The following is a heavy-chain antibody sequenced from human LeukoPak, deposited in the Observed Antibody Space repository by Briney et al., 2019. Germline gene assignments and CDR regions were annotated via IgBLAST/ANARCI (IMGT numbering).Heavy chain of an antibody. J-gene: IGHJ4*02. CDR1: GYIFTDHF. Sequence: ASVKVSCKASGYIFTDHFMQWVRHAPGQGLEWMGWINPNSGGTSYAQKFKGRVTMTRDTSISTVYMELSRLGPDDTAVYYCARGKAYSSGWRYYFDYWGQGTLVTVSS. CDR2: INPNSGGT. D-gene: IGHD6-19*01. V-gene: IGHV1-2*02. CDR3: ARGKAYSSGWRYYFDY.